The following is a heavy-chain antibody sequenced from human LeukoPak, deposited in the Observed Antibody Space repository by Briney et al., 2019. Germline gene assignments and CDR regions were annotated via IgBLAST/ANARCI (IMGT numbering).Heavy chain of an antibody. CDR3: AEDITFIAVAGTGFDY. V-gene: IGHV3-43*02. D-gene: IGHD6-19*01. CDR2: ISGDGGST. CDR1: GFTFDDYA. J-gene: IGHJ4*02. Sequence: PGGSLRLSCAASGFTFDDYAMHWVRQAPGKGLEWVSLISGDGGSTYYADSVKGRFTISRDNSKNSLYLQMNSLRTEDTALYYCAEDITFIAVAGTGFDYWGQGTLVTVSS.